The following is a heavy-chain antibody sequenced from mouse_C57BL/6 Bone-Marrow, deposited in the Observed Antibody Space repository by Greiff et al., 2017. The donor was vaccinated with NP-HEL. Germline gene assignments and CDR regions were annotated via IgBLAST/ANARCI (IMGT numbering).Heavy chain of an antibody. CDR2: ISSGGSYT. CDR3: ARSPYYGSSFYAMDY. D-gene: IGHD1-1*01. J-gene: IGHJ4*01. V-gene: IGHV5-6*01. CDR1: GFTFSSYG. Sequence: EVKVVESGGDLVKPGGSLKLSCAASGFTFSSYGMSWVRQTPDKRLEWVATISSGGSYTYYPDSVKGRFPISRDNAKNTLYLQMSSLKSEDTAMYYCARSPYYGSSFYAMDYWGQGTSVTVSS.